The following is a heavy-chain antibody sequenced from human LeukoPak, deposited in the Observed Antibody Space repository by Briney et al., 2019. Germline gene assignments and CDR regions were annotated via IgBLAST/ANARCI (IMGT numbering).Heavy chain of an antibody. D-gene: IGHD2-2*01. CDR1: GFTFSTSG. V-gene: IGHV3-30*03. CDR3: ARDPGYCSSTSCYATPHY. Sequence: GGSLRLSCAASGFTFSTSGMHWVRQAPGKGLEWVALISYDGSNKYYADSVKGRFTISRDNSKNTLYLQMNSLRAEDTAVYYCARDPGYCSSTSCYATPHYWGQGTLVTVSS. J-gene: IGHJ4*02. CDR2: ISYDGSNK.